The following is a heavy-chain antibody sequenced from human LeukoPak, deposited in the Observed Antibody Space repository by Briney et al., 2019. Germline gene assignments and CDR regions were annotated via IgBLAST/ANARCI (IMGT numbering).Heavy chain of an antibody. V-gene: IGHV1-24*01. CDR1: GYTVTELS. CDR3: ARDGEQQLGWFDP. Sequence: ASVKVSCKVSGYTVTELSMHWVRQSPGKGLEWMGGFHPEDGETIYAQKFQGRVTMTEDTSTDTAYVELSSLRSEDTAVYYCARDGEQQLGWFDPWGQGTLVTVSS. D-gene: IGHD6-13*01. CDR2: FHPEDGET. J-gene: IGHJ5*02.